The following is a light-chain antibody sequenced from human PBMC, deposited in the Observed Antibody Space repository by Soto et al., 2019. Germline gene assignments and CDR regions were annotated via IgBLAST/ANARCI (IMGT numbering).Light chain of an antibody. V-gene: IGKV3-15*01. CDR3: QQYKNWPPLT. CDR2: GAF. J-gene: IGKJ4*01. CDR1: QSVSYN. Sequence: EIVMTQSPATLSVSPGETATLSCRASQSVSYNLAWYQQKPGQGPRLLIYGAFTRATGIPARFSGSGSGTEFTLSINSLQSKDFGVYYCQQYKNWPPLTFGGGTKVEIK.